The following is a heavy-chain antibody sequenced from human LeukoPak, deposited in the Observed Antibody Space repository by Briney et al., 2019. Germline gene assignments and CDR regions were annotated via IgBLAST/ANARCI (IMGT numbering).Heavy chain of an antibody. J-gene: IGHJ3*02. D-gene: IGHD3-10*01. CDR3: ARDSEGSDAFDI. CDR1: GYTFTNYY. V-gene: IGHV1-46*01. Sequence: ASVKVSCKASGYTFTNYYMHWVRQAPGQGLGWMGIINPSGGSTSYAQKFQGRVTMTRDTSTSTVYMELSSLRSEDTAVYYCARDSEGSDAFDIWGQGTMVTVSS. CDR2: INPSGGST.